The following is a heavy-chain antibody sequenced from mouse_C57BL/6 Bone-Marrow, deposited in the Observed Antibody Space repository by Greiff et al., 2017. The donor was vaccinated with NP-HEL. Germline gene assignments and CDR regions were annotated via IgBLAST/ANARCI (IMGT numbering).Heavy chain of an antibody. J-gene: IGHJ2*01. V-gene: IGHV2-9-1*01. Sequence: VKLMESGPGLVAPSQSLSITCTVSGFSFTSYAISWVRQPPGKGMEWLGVIWTGGGTNYNSALKSRLSISKDNSKSQVFLKMNSLQTDDTARYYCARMEGFTAVVPFDYWGQGTTLTVSS. CDR1: GFSFTSYA. CDR2: IWTGGGT. D-gene: IGHD1-1*01. CDR3: ARMEGFTAVVPFDY.